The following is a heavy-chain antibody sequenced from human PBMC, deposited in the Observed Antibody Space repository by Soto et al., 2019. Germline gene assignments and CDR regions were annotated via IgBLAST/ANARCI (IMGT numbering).Heavy chain of an antibody. J-gene: IGHJ4*02. CDR2: IVVGSGNT. D-gene: IGHD6-13*01. V-gene: IGHV1-58*01. CDR3: AAVDFPAAAAIPFDY. Sequence: GPSVKVSCKASGFTFTSSAVQWVRQARGQRLEWIGWIVVGSGNTNYAQKFQERVTITRDMSTSTAYMELSSLRSEDTAVYYCAAVDFPAAAAIPFDYWGQGTLVTVSS. CDR1: GFTFTSSA.